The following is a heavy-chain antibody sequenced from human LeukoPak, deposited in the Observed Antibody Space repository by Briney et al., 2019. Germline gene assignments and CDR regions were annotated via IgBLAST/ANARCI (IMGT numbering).Heavy chain of an antibody. CDR1: GFTFSSYG. D-gene: IGHD3-10*01. V-gene: IGHV3-33*06. CDR2: IWYDGSNK. CDR3: AKDGNYYGSGRRVNWFDP. Sequence: GGSLRLSCAASGFTFSSYGMHWVRQAPGKGLEWVAVIWYDGSNKYYADSVKGRFTISRDNSKNTLYLQMNSLRAEDTAVYYCAKDGNYYGSGRRVNWFDPWGQGTLVTVSS. J-gene: IGHJ5*02.